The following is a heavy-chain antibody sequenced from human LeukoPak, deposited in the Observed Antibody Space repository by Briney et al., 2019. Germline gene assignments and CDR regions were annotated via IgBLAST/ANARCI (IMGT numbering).Heavy chain of an antibody. J-gene: IGHJ4*02. CDR2: IYYTGST. CDR1: GGSISSYY. D-gene: IGHD6-13*01. V-gene: IGHV4-59*01. Sequence: SETLSLTCTVTGGSISSYYWSWIRQPPGKGLEWIGYIYYTGSTNYNPSLKSRVTISVDTPKNQFSLKLSSVTAADTAVYYCARQQLSQLYYFDNWGQGTLVTVSS. CDR3: ARQQLSQLYYFDN.